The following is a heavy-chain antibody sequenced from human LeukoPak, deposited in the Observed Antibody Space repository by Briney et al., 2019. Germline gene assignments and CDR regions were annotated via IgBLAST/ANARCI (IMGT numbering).Heavy chain of an antibody. V-gene: IGHV1-2*02. Sequence: ASVKVSCKASGYTFTGYYMHWVRQAPGQGLEWMGWINPNSGGTNYAQKFQGRVTMTRDTSISTAYMELSRLRSDDTAVYYCARGPQDILTGYYQREFDYWGQGTLVTVSS. CDR2: INPNSGGT. CDR3: ARGPQDILTGYYQREFDY. D-gene: IGHD3-9*01. CDR1: GYTFTGYY. J-gene: IGHJ4*02.